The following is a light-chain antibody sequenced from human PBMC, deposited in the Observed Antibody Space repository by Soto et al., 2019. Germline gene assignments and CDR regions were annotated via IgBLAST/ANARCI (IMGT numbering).Light chain of an antibody. V-gene: IGKV1-13*02. CDR2: DAS. CDR3: QQFNSYLSIT. J-gene: IGKJ5*01. CDR1: QGISSA. Sequence: AIQLTQSPSSLSASVGDRVTITCRASQGISSALAWYQQKPGKAPKLLIYDASSLESGVPSRFSGSGSGTDFTLTLSSLQPEDFATYYCQQFNSYLSITFGQGTRLEIK.